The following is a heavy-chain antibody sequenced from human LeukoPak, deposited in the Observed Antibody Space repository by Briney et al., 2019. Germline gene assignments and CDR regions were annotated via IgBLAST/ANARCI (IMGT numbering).Heavy chain of an antibody. Sequence: SETLSLTCTVSGGSISSGSYYWGWIRQPPGKGLEWIGSIYYTGSTYYNPSLKSRVTISVDTSKNQFSLKLSSVTAADTAVYYCARAKCSGGSCYLGYDSFDIWGQGTMVTVSS. CDR3: ARAKCSGGSCYLGYDSFDI. V-gene: IGHV4-39*07. CDR1: GGSISSGSYY. CDR2: IYYTGST. D-gene: IGHD2-15*01. J-gene: IGHJ3*02.